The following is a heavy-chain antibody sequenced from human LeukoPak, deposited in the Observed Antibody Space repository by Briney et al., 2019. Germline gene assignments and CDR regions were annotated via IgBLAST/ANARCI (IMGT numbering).Heavy chain of an antibody. V-gene: IGHV4-38-2*02. Sequence: PSETLSLTCTVSGYSISSGYYWGWIRPPPGKGLEGIGKIYHSGSTYYNPSLKSRVTISVDTSKNQFSLKLSSVTAADTAVYYCARATKYYDFWSGYIDYWGQGTLVTVSS. CDR1: GYSISSGYY. J-gene: IGHJ4*02. CDR2: IYHSGST. D-gene: IGHD3-3*01. CDR3: ARATKYYDFWSGYIDY.